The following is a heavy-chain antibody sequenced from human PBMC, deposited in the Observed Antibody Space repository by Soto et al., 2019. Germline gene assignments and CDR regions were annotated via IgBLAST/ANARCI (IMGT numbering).Heavy chain of an antibody. CDR3: ARDLRVTTRNYYYYGMDV. D-gene: IGHD2-21*02. CDR1: GVTLSRYS. CDR2: ISSSSSYI. Sequence: GALRDSCGGSGVTLSRYSMNLGRPAPGKGVEWVSSISSSSSYIYYADSVKGRFTISRDNAKNSLYLQMNSLRAEDTAVYYCARDLRVTTRNYYYYGMDVWGQGTTVTVSS. V-gene: IGHV3-21*01. J-gene: IGHJ6*02.